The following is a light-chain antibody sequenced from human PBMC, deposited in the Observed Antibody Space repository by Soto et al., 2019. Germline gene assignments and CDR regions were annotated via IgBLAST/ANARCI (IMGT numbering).Light chain of an antibody. V-gene: IGKV1-5*01. J-gene: IGKJ1*01. CDR3: QQYHTYRT. Sequence: QLTKDPSTLSASIGDRVIITCRASQSISHWLAWYQQKPGKAPKLLISDASILESGVPSRFSGSTSGTEFTLTVSSLQPDDFATYYCQQYHTYRTFGQGTK. CDR1: QSISHW. CDR2: DAS.